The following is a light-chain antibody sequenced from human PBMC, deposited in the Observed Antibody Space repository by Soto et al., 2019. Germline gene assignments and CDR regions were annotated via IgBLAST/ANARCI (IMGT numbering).Light chain of an antibody. CDR2: GNR. CDR1: SSNLGAGYD. CDR3: QSYDNSLGVCYV. V-gene: IGLV1-40*01. Sequence: SVLTPPPSLSVAPGQRVTISSTGSSSNLGAGYDVHWYQLLPGTAPKLLIYGNRNRPSGVPDRFSGSKSGTSASLAITGLQAEDEADYYCQSYDNSLGVCYVFGTGTKVT. J-gene: IGLJ1*01.